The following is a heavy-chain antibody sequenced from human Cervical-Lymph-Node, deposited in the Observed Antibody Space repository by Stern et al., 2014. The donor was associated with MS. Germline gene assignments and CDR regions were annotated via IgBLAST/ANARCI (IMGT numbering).Heavy chain of an antibody. Sequence: VQLVESGAEVKKPGSSVKISCKASGGTFSNYEIIWVRQAPGQGLEWLGGIIPIFGIPTYAQKFQGRVTITADKSTSTAYMELSSLRSEDTALYYCAGKDDYRTHDGYYLHHWGQGTQVPVSS. CDR3: AGKDDYRTHDGYYLHH. D-gene: IGHD4-11*01. CDR2: IIPIFGIP. J-gene: IGHJ4*02. V-gene: IGHV1-69*17. CDR1: GGTFSNYE.